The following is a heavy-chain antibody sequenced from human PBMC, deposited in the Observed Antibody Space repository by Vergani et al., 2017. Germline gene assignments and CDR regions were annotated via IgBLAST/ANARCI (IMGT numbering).Heavy chain of an antibody. Sequence: QVQLVESGGGVVQPGRSLRLSCAASGFTFSSYGMHWVRQAPGKGLEWVSAISGSGGSTYYADSVKGRFTISRDNSKNTLYLQMNSLRAEDTAVYYCAKADCSSTSCRDAFDIWGQGTMVTVSS. CDR1: GFTFSSYG. CDR2: ISGSGGST. V-gene: IGHV3-NL1*01. J-gene: IGHJ3*02. D-gene: IGHD2-2*01. CDR3: AKADCSSTSCRDAFDI.